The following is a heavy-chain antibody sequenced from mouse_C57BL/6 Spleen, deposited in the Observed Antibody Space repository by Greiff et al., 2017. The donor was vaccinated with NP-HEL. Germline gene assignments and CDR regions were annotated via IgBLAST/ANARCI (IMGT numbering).Heavy chain of an antibody. Sequence: EVQGVESGGDLVKPGWSLKLSCAASGFTFSSYGMSWVRQTPDKRLEWVATISSGGSYTYYPARVPGRFTISSATATTTLYLQMSSLQSEDTAMYYCARLGITTVVATGFDVWGTGTTVTVSS. CDR3: ARLGITTVVATGFDV. D-gene: IGHD1-1*01. V-gene: IGHV5-6*01. CDR2: ISSGGSYT. J-gene: IGHJ1*03. CDR1: GFTFSSYG.